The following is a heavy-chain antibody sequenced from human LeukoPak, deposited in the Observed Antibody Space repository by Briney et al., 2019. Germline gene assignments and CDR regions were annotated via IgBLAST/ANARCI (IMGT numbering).Heavy chain of an antibody. D-gene: IGHD3-3*02. CDR3: ARDVSISGPYDASDI. J-gene: IGHJ3*02. CDR2: IYYSGGT. CDR1: GDSISSYY. Sequence: PSETLSLTCTVSGDSISSYYWSWIRQPPGKGLEWIGYIYYSGGTDYNPSLKSRVTISVDTSKNQFSLKLRSVTAADTAVYYCARDVSISGPYDASDICGQGTMVTVSP. V-gene: IGHV4-59*12.